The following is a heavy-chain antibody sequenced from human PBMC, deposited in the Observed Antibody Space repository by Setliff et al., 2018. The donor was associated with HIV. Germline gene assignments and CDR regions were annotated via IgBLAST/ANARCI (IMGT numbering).Heavy chain of an antibody. CDR2: VIQSGAT. J-gene: IGHJ4*02. V-gene: IGHV4-34*10. CDR1: GASFNAYF. CDR3: ARDRGRRGQLWLHFDY. Sequence: KTSETLSLTCAVYGASFNAYFWTWIRQPPGKGLEWIGEVIQSGATNYNPSLKSRLTMSVDTSKNQFSLKLSSVTAADTAVYYCARDRGRRGQLWLHFDYWGRGTLVTVSS. D-gene: IGHD5-18*01.